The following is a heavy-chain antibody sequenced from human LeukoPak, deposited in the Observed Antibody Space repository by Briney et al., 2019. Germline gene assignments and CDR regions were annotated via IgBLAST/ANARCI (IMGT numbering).Heavy chain of an antibody. CDR1: GFTFSGSA. V-gene: IGHV3-73*01. CDR3: IVGGNWFDP. CDR2: IRSKANNYAT. J-gene: IGHJ5*02. Sequence: GGSLRLSCAASGFTFSGSAVHWVRQASGKGLEWVGRIRSKANNYATAYAASVKGRFTISRDDSKNTAYLQMNSLKTEDTAVYYCIVGGNWFDPWGQGTLVTVSS. D-gene: IGHD1-26*01.